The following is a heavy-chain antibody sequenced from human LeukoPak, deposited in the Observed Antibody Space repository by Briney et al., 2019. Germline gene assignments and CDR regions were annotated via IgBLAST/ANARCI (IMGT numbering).Heavy chain of an antibody. Sequence: GSLRLSCAASGFTFSSYAMSWVRQPPGKGLEWIGSIYYSGSTYYNPSLKSRVTISVDTSKNQFSLKLSSVTAADTAVYYCARELADYGSGSYYGYWGQGTLVTVSS. CDR3: ARELADYGSGSYYGY. D-gene: IGHD3-10*01. J-gene: IGHJ4*02. V-gene: IGHV4-38-2*02. CDR2: IYYSGST. CDR1: GFTFSSYA.